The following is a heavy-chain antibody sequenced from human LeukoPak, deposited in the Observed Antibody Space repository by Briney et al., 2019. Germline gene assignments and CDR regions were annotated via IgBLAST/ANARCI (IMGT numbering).Heavy chain of an antibody. CDR1: GFTFSSYG. V-gene: IGHV3-30*18. Sequence: GGSLRLSCAASGFTFSSYGMHWVRQAPGKGLEWVAVISYDGSNKYYADSVKGRFTISRDNSKNTLYLQMNSLRAEDTAVYYCAKGIAAAGYNWFDPWGQGTPVTVSS. CDR2: ISYDGSNK. CDR3: AKGIAAAGYNWFDP. J-gene: IGHJ5*02. D-gene: IGHD6-13*01.